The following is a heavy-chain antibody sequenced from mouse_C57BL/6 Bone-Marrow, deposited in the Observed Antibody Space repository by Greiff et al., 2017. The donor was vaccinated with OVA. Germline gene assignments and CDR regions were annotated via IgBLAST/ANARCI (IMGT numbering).Heavy chain of an antibody. CDR2: ISYSGST. Sequence: DVQLQESGPGMVKPSQSLSLTCTVTGYSITSGYDWHWIRHFPGNKLEWMGYISYSGSTNYNPSLKSRISITHDTSKNHFFLKLNSVTTEDTATYYCARGQGSSYWYFDVWGTGTTVTVSS. J-gene: IGHJ1*03. CDR1: GYSITSGYD. CDR3: ARGQGSSYWYFDV. V-gene: IGHV3-1*01. D-gene: IGHD1-1*01.